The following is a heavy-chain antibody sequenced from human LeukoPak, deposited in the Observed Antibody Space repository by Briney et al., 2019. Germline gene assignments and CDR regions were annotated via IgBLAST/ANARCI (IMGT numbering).Heavy chain of an antibody. CDR1: GASISTYY. V-gene: IGHV4-4*07. D-gene: IGHD5-18*01. CDR3: ARTTEGGYTYGYFYYYYMDV. Sequence: SETLSLTCTVSGASISTYYWSWIRQPAGKGLEWIGRIYASGSTNYNPSLKSRVTISVDTSKNQFSLKLTSVTAADTAVYYCARTTEGGYTYGYFYYYYMDVWGKGTTVTISS. CDR2: IYASGST. J-gene: IGHJ6*03.